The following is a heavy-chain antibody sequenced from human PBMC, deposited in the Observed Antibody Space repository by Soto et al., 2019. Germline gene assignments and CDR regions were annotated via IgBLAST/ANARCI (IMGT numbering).Heavy chain of an antibody. J-gene: IGHJ4*02. CDR2: IYPGDSDT. Sequence: PGESLKISCKGSGYSFTSYWIGWVRQMPGKGLEWMGIIYPGDSDTRCSPSFQGQVTISADKSISTAYLQWSSLKASDTAMYYCARGAAAAGTPSPHYFDYWGQGTLVTVSS. D-gene: IGHD6-13*01. CDR1: GYSFTSYW. V-gene: IGHV5-51*01. CDR3: ARGAAAAGTPSPHYFDY.